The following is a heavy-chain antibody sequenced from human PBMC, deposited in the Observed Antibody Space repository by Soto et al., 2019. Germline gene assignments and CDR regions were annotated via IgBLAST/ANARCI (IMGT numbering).Heavy chain of an antibody. V-gene: IGHV1-18*01. CDR3: ARGYYDSSGPFDY. Sequence: QVQLVQSGAEVKKPGASVKVTCKASGYTLTSYGISWVRQAPGQGLEWMGWISAYNGNTKYGQKFQGRVTMTTDTSTNTAYMELRSLRSDGTAVYYCARGYYDSSGPFDYWGQGTLVTVSS. J-gene: IGHJ4*02. CDR2: ISAYNGNT. CDR1: GYTLTSYG. D-gene: IGHD3-22*01.